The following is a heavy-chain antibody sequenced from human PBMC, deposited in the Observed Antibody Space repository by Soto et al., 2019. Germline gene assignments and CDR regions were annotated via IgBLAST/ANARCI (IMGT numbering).Heavy chain of an antibody. Sequence: EVQLVESGGGLVQPGGSLRLSCAASGFTFSSYWMHWVRQAPGKGLVWVSRINSDGRSTNYADSVKGRFTISGDNAKNTVYLQMNSLRVEDTAVYYCARGAAGYYYMDVWGKGTTVTVSS. J-gene: IGHJ6*03. D-gene: IGHD3-3*01. CDR1: GFTFSSYW. CDR3: ARGAAGYYYMDV. CDR2: INSDGRST. V-gene: IGHV3-74*01.